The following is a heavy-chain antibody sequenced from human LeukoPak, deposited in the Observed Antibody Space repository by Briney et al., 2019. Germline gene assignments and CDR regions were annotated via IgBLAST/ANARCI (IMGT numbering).Heavy chain of an antibody. J-gene: IGHJ4*02. Sequence: ASVKVSCKASGYTFTGYYMHWVRQAPGQGLQWMGLINPSGGSTISAQKFQGRVTMTRDMSTSTVYMDLTSLTSADTAVYYCARVGVAGTDYWGQGTLVTVSS. CDR3: ARVGVAGTDY. CDR2: INPSGGST. V-gene: IGHV1-46*01. CDR1: GYTFTGYY. D-gene: IGHD6-19*01.